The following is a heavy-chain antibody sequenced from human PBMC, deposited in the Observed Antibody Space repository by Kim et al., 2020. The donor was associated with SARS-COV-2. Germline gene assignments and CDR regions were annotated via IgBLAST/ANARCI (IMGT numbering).Heavy chain of an antibody. V-gene: IGHV1-18*01. Sequence: NYAQTLQGRVPMTTDTSKSTAYMELRSLGSDDTAVYYCAGASGSYCFDYWGQGTLVTVSS. D-gene: IGHD1-26*01. CDR3: AGASGSYCFDY. J-gene: IGHJ4*02.